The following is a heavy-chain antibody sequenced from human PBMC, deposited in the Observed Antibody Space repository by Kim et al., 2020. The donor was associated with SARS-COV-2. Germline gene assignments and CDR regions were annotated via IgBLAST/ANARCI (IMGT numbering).Heavy chain of an antibody. V-gene: IGHV4-59*13. CDR1: GGSISSFF. CDR3: RGGNYAPMSGY. Sequence: SETLSLTCTVSGGSISSFFSSWVRQLPGKGLEWVGYILGGGGNTITNYYPSLKSRVSISVYTPTKQFSLNWRLVTAADIAIYYCRGGNYAPMSGYWS. D-gene: IGHD4-4*01. J-gene: IGHJ4*01. CDR2: ILGGGGNTIT.